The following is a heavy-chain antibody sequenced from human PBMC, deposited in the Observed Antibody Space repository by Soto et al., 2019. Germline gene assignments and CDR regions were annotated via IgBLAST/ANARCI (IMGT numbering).Heavy chain of an antibody. Sequence: QVQLVESGGGLVKPGGSLRLSCAASGFTFSDYYMSWIRQAPGKGLEWVSYISSSGSTIYYADPVKGRFTIPRDNANNSQNQQNNRLRAEDTAVYYCARSAQHLHGMDYWSQATTITVSS. J-gene: IGHJ6*02. V-gene: IGHV3-11*01. CDR3: ARSAQHLHGMDY. CDR2: ISSSGSTI. CDR1: GFTFSDYY. D-gene: IGHD6-13*01.